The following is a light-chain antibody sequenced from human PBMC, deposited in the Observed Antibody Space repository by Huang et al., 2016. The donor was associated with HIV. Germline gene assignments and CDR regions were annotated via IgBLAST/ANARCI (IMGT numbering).Light chain of an antibody. J-gene: IGKJ3*01. CDR1: QSVNSY. CDR2: DTS. CDR3: QQRSDWPPFT. Sequence: EIVLTQSPAILSLSPWERATLSCRASQSVNSYLAWYQQIPGQAPRLLIYDTSNRATGIPARFSGSRSGTDFTLTISSLEPEDFAVYYCQQRSDWPPFTFGPGTKVDIK. V-gene: IGKV3-11*01.